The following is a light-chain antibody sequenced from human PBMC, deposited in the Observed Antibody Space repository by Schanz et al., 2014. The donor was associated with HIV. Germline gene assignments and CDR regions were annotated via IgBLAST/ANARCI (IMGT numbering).Light chain of an antibody. V-gene: IGLV2-23*02. CDR1: SSDVGNYNL. CDR3: CSYAGTSTVT. CDR2: GVS. J-gene: IGLJ2*01. Sequence: QSALTQPASVSGSPGQSITISCTGTSSDVGNYNLVSWYQQHPGKAPKLMIYGVSVRPSGVSHRFSGSKSDNTASLTISGLQAEDEADYYCCSYAGTSTVTFGGGTKLTVL.